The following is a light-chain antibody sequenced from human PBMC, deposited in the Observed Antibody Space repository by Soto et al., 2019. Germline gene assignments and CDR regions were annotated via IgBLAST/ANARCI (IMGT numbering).Light chain of an antibody. CDR3: HQYNDWPRPWT. J-gene: IGKJ1*01. CDR2: SAS. Sequence: EIVMTQSPATLSVSPGERATLSCRASQSVSSNLAWYQQKPGQAPRLLIYSASTRATGIPARFSGSGSVTEFTLTISSLQSEDFAVYYWHQYNDWPRPWTFGQGTRVEIK. V-gene: IGKV3-15*01. CDR1: QSVSSN.